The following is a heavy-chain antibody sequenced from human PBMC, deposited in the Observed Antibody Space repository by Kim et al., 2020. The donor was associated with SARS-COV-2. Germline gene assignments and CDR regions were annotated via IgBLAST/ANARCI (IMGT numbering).Heavy chain of an antibody. Sequence: SETLSLTCTVSGGSISSSSYYWGWIRQPPGKGLEWIGSIYYSGSTYDNPSLKSRVTISVDTSKNQFSLKLSSVTAADTAVYYCARDYSSGWYNYYGMDVWGQGTTVTVSS. CDR1: GGSISSSSYY. J-gene: IGHJ6*02. CDR3: ARDYSSGWYNYYGMDV. CDR2: IYYSGST. D-gene: IGHD6-19*01. V-gene: IGHV4-39*01.